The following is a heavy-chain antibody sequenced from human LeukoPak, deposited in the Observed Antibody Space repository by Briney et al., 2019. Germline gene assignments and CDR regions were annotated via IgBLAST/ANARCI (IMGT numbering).Heavy chain of an antibody. CDR2: IYYSGST. CDR3: ARVGIAAAGTYYFDY. J-gene: IGHJ4*02. D-gene: IGHD6-13*01. Sequence: PSETLSLTCTVSGGSISSSSYYWGWIRQPPGKGLEWIGSIYYSGSTYYNPSLKSRVTISVDTSKNQFSLKLSSVTAADTAVYYCARVGIAAAGTYYFDYWGQGTLVTVSS. V-gene: IGHV4-39*07. CDR1: GGSISSSSYY.